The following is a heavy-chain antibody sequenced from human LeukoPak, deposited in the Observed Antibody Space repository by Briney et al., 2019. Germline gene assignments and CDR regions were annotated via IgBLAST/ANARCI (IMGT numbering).Heavy chain of an antibody. CDR2: INPSSGGT. D-gene: IGHD3-22*01. Sequence: ASVKVSCKASGYTFTTYALHWVRKAPGQGLEWMGWINPSSGGTNYAQNLQGRVTMTRDTSISTAYMELRSLRSDDAAVYYCARTNYYDSSGYFLGYWGQGTLVTVSS. CDR3: ARTNYYDSSGYFLGY. CDR1: GYTFTTYA. V-gene: IGHV1-2*02. J-gene: IGHJ4*02.